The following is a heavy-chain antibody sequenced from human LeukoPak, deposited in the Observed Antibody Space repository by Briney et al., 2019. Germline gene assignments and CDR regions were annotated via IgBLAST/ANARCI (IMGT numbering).Heavy chain of an antibody. J-gene: IGHJ6*03. CDR1: GGTFSSYA. V-gene: IGHV1-69*05. CDR2: IIPIFNTA. Sequence: GASVKVSCKASGGTFSSYAISWVRQAPGQGLEWMGGIIPIFNTANYAQKFQDRVAITTDESTRTTYMELSSLRSEDTAVYYCAREAGYYDSSGYPVYHYYYYMDVWGQGTTVTVSS. CDR3: AREAGYYDSSGYPVYHYYYYMDV. D-gene: IGHD3-22*01.